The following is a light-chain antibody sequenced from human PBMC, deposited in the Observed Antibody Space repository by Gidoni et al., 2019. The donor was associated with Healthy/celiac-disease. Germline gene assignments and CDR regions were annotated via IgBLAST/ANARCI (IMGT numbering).Light chain of an antibody. CDR3: QQYGSSPLYT. V-gene: IGKV3-20*01. CDR1: QSVSSSY. CDR2: GAS. J-gene: IGKJ2*01. Sequence: EIVLTQFPGTLSLSPGERATLSCRASQSVSSSYLAWYQQKPGQAPRLLIYGASSRATGIPDRFSGSGSGTDFTLTISRLEPEDFAVYYCQQYGSSPLYTFXXXTKLEIK.